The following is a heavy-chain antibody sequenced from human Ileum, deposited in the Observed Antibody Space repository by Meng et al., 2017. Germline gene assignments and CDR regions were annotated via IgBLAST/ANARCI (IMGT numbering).Heavy chain of an antibody. V-gene: IGHV3-15*04. CDR3: TTEGLRRHNN. CDR2: IESETRGLTT. D-gene: IGHD4-17*01. J-gene: IGHJ4*02. Sequence: EVQLVESGGGLVKPGGSLRLSCVASGFSFSNAWLSWVRQVPGKGLEWVGRIESETRGLTTYYAAPVKGRFSISRDDSKNALYLQMNSLKTEDSAIYYCTTEGLRRHNNWGQGTLVTVSS. CDR1: GFSFSNAW.